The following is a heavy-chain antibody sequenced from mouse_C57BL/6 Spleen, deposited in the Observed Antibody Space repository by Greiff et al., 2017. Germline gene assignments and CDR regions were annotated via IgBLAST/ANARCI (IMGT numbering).Heavy chain of an antibody. J-gene: IGHJ2*01. CDR2: IDPSDSYT. V-gene: IGHV1-50*01. CDR1: GYTFTSYW. CDR3: ARGGGSSYQYYFDY. D-gene: IGHD1-1*01. Sequence: QVQLQQPGAELVKPGASVKLSCKASGYTFTSYWMQWVKQRPGQGLEWIGEIDPSDSYTNYNQKFKGKATLTVDTSSSTAYMQLSSLTSEDSAVYYWARGGGSSYQYYFDYWGQGTTLTVSS.